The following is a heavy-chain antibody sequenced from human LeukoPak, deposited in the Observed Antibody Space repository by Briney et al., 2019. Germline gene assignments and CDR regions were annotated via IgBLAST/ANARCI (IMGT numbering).Heavy chain of an antibody. D-gene: IGHD2-2*02. V-gene: IGHV1-18*01. CDR1: GYTFTSYG. CDR2: ISAYNGNT. CDR3: AREGYCSSTSCYRGYFDY. Sequence: ASVKVSCKASGYTFTSYGISWVRQAPGQGLEWMGWISAYNGNTNYAQKLQGRVTMTTDTSTSIAYMELRSLRSDDTAVYYCAREGYCSSTSCYRGYFDYWGQGTLVTVSS. J-gene: IGHJ4*02.